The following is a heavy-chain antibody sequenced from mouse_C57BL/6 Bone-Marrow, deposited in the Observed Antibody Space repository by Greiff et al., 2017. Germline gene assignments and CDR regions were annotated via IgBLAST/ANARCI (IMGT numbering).Heavy chain of an antibody. J-gene: IGHJ2*01. CDR1: GYAFTNYL. CDR2: INPGSGGT. CDR3: TGWLRRDY. D-gene: IGHD2-2*01. V-gene: IGHV1-54*01. Sequence: QVQLQQSGAELVRPGTSVKVSCKASGYAFTNYLIEWVKQRPGQGLEWIGVINPGSGGTNYNEKFKGKATLTADKSSSTAYMQLSSLTSEDSAVYYCTGWLRRDYWGQGTTLTVSS.